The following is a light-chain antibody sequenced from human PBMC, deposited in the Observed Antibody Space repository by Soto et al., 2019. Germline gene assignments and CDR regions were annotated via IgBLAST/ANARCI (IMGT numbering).Light chain of an antibody. CDR2: RNS. Sequence: QSVLTQPPSVSGAPGQRVTISCTGSSSNIGAGYDVHWYQQLPGTAPKLLIYRNSNRPSGVPDRFSGSKSGTSGSLAITGLQAEDEADYYCPSYDSSLSGSVFGGGTKLTVL. CDR3: PSYDSSLSGSV. CDR1: SSNIGAGYD. J-gene: IGLJ2*01. V-gene: IGLV1-40*01.